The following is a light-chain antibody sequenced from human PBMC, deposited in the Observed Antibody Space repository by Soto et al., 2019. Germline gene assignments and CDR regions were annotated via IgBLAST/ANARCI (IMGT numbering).Light chain of an antibody. CDR3: SSYTSSINYV. J-gene: IGLJ1*01. Sequence: QSALTQPASVSGSPGQSITISCTGTGGDVGGYYYVSWYQQLPGKAPKLMISEVSNRPSGVSTRFSGSKSGNTASLTISGLQAEDEADYYCSSYTSSINYVFGTGTKVTVL. CDR2: EVS. CDR1: GGDVGGYYY. V-gene: IGLV2-14*01.